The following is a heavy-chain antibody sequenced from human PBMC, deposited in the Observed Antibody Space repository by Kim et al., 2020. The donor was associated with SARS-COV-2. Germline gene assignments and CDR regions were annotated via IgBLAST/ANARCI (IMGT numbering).Heavy chain of an antibody. CDR3: AKGEGFWSGYHTFDY. D-gene: IGHD3-3*01. J-gene: IGHJ4*02. V-gene: IGHV3-23*01. CDR2: ISGSGGST. CDR1: GFTFSSYA. Sequence: GGSLRLSCAASGFTFSSYAMSWVRQAPGKGLEWVSAISGSGGSTYYADSVKGRFTISRDNSKNTLYLQMNSLRAEDTAVYYCAKGEGFWSGYHTFDYWGQGTLVTVSS.